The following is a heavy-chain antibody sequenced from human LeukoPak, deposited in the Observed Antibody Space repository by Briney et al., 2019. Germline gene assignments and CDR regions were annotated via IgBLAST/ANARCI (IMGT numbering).Heavy chain of an antibody. V-gene: IGHV3-23*01. CDR3: AKAKWELLCRERYYFDY. Sequence: GGSLRLSCAASGLTFSSYAMSWVRQAPGKGLEWVSAISGSGGSTYYADSVKGRFTISRDNSKNTLYLQMNSLRAEDTAVYYCAKAKWELLCRERYYFDYWGQGTLVTVSS. J-gene: IGHJ4*02. CDR2: ISGSGGST. CDR1: GLTFSSYA. D-gene: IGHD1-26*01.